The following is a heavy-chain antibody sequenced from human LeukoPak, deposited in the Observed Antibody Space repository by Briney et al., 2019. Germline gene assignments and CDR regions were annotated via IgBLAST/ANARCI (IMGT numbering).Heavy chain of an antibody. CDR1: GFTFSNYA. CDR3: ARDSGAAADSDAFDI. V-gene: IGHV3-23*01. Sequence: PGGSLRLSCAASGFTFSNYAMSWVRQASGKGLEWVSAISGSGGSAYYADSVKGRFTISRDNSKNTLYLQMNSLRAEDTAVYYCARDSGAAADSDAFDIWGQGTMVTVSS. D-gene: IGHD6-13*01. CDR2: ISGSGGSA. J-gene: IGHJ3*02.